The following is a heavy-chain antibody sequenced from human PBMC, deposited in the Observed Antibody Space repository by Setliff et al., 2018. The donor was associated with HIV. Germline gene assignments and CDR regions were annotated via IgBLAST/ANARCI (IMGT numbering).Heavy chain of an antibody. Sequence: ASVKVSCKGSGYTFTSYDINWVRQAPGQGLEWMGWMNPNSGNTGYAQKFQGRVTMTKNTSISTAYMELSSLRSEDTAVYYCARDAFDYTAYYYSYMDVWGKGTTVTVSS. CDR1: GYTFTSYD. D-gene: IGHD4-4*01. CDR3: ARDAFDYTAYYYSYMDV. J-gene: IGHJ6*03. V-gene: IGHV1-8*02. CDR2: MNPNSGNT.